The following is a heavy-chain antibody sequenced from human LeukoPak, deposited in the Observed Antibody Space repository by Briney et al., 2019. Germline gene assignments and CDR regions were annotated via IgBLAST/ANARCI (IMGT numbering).Heavy chain of an antibody. J-gene: IGHJ4*02. D-gene: IGHD3-22*01. CDR3: AREYHDSSGYLNY. CDR1: GFTFRRYG. V-gene: IGHV3-23*01. CDR2: ASDSGRNT. Sequence: GGSLRLSCAASGFTFRRYGITWVRQAPGKGLDWVSSASDSGRNTYYADSVKGRFTISRDNSRNTLYLQMNSLRAEDTAVYYCAREYHDSSGYLNYWGQGTLVTVSS.